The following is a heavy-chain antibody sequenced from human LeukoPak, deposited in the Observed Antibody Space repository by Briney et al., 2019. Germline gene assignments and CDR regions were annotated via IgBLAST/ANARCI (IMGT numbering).Heavy chain of an antibody. CDR3: SREWHHVFDY. J-gene: IGHJ4*02. D-gene: IGHD5-12*01. Sequence: SETLSLTCTVSGGSISSYSWSWMRQPAGKGLERIGRIYPRESPNYNPSLKSRVIMSVDKSKNQFSLKLRSVTAADTAVYYCSREWHHVFDYWGQGNLVTVSS. CDR2: IYPRESP. V-gene: IGHV4-4*07. CDR1: GGSISSYS.